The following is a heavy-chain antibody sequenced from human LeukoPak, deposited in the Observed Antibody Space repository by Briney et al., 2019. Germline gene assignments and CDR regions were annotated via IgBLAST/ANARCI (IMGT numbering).Heavy chain of an antibody. CDR3: VRGNYYDSSGYSSLDY. J-gene: IGHJ4*02. V-gene: IGHV1-2*06. CDR2: IKPNSGGT. Sequence: ASVKVSCKASGYTFTGSYIHWVRQAPGQGLEWMGRIKPNSGGTDYAQKLQGKVTLTRDTSISTAYMELSRLRSDDTAVYYCVRGNYYDSSGYSSLDYWGQGTPVTVS. CDR1: GYTFTGSY. D-gene: IGHD3-22*01.